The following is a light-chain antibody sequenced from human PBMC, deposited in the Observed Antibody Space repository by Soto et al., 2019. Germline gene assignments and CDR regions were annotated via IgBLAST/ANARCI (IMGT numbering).Light chain of an antibody. V-gene: IGKV1-5*03. Sequence: DIQMTQSPSTLSASVGDRATITCRASQSISSWLAWYQQKPGKAPKLLIYKASSLESGVPSRFSGSGSGTEFTLTISSLQPDDFATYYCQQYNTYPITFGQGTRLDIK. CDR3: QQYNTYPIT. J-gene: IGKJ5*01. CDR2: KAS. CDR1: QSISSW.